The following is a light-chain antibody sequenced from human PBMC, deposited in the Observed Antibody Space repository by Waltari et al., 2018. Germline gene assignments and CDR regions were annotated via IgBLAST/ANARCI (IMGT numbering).Light chain of an antibody. Sequence: EIVLTQSPDTLSLSPRERATLSRRASQSVSSCYLAWYQQKPGQAPRLLIYGASSRATGIPDRFSGSGSGTDFTLTISRLEPEDFAVYYCQQYGSSPLTFGGGTKVEIK. V-gene: IGKV3-20*01. CDR3: QQYGSSPLT. CDR1: QSVSSCY. CDR2: GAS. J-gene: IGKJ4*01.